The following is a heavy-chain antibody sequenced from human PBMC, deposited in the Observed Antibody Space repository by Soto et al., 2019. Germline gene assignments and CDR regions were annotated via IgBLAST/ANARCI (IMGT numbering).Heavy chain of an antibody. V-gene: IGHV5-10-1*01. CDR2: IDPSDSYT. CDR3: AREVAVASYYYYGMDV. CDR1: GYSFTSYW. D-gene: IGHD6-19*01. J-gene: IGHJ6*02. Sequence: GESLKISCKGSGYSFTSYWISWVRQMPGKGLEWMGRIDPSDSYTNYSPSFQGHVTISADKSISTAYLQWSSLKDSDTAMYYCAREVAVASYYYYGMDVWGQGTKVTVSS.